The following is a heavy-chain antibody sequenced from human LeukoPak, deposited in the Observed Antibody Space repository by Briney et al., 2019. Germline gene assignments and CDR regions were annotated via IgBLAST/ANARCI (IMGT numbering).Heavy chain of an antibody. CDR1: GYTFTSYY. Sequence: GASVKVSCKASGYTFTSYYMHWVRQAPGQGLEWMGIINPSGGSTSYAQKFQGRVTMTRDMSTSTVYMELSSLRSEDTAVYYCARSGFGNGFDIWGQGTMVTISS. CDR2: INPSGGST. J-gene: IGHJ3*02. V-gene: IGHV1-46*01. CDR3: ARSGFGNGFDI. D-gene: IGHD4-23*01.